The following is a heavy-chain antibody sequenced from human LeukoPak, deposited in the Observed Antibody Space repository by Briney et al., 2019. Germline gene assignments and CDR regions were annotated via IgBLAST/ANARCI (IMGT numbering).Heavy chain of an antibody. CDR2: IYYSGST. Sequence: PSETLSLTCTVSGGSISSSSYYWGWIRQPPGKGLEWIGSIYYSGSTYYSPSLKSRVTISVDTSKNQFSLKLSSVTAADTAVYYCARRSGYSYAQGTFDYWGRGTLVTVSS. V-gene: IGHV4-39*07. D-gene: IGHD5-18*01. J-gene: IGHJ4*02. CDR1: GGSISSSSYY. CDR3: ARRSGYSYAQGTFDY.